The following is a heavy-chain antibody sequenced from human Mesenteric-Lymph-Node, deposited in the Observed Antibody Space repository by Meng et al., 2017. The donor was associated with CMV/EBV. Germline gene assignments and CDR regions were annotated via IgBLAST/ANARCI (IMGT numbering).Heavy chain of an antibody. CDR2: MYYSGST. V-gene: IGHV4-59*01. CDR3: TRDRDSNVEYYYYGMDV. CDR1: GGSISSYY. D-gene: IGHD4-11*01. Sequence: SETLSLTCTVSGGSISSYYWSWIRQSPGKGLEWIGYMYYSGSTKYNPSLKSQVTISVDTSKNQFSLKLSSVTAADTAVYYCTRDRDSNVEYYYYGMDVWGQGTTVTVSS. J-gene: IGHJ6*02.